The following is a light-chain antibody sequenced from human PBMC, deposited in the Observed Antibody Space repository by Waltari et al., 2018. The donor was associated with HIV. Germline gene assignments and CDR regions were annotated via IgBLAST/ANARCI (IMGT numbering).Light chain of an antibody. CDR1: SLRQYY. V-gene: IGLV3-19*01. CDR3: ACWDRSGDYIL. CDR2: GKN. Sequence: SSELTQDPAVSVALGQTVKIACLGESLRQYYESWYRLRPGQAPQLLVYGKNSRPSVIPDRFSASSSGNRAFLTITGARAEDEADYYCACWDRSGDYILFGGGTSLTGL. J-gene: IGLJ2*01.